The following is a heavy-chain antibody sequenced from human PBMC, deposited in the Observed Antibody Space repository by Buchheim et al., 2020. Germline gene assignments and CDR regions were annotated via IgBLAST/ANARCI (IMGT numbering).Heavy chain of an antibody. CDR3: AREGDGTGREGYY. CDR1: GGSISSSTW. D-gene: IGHD2-8*02. CDR2: IYHSGST. Sequence: QVQLQESGPGLVKPSGTLSLTCAVSGGSISSSTWWSWVRQPPGKGLEWIGEIYHSGSTNYNPSLQSRVTVSLDQSMNQFSPKLTSVTAADTAVYYCAREGDGTGREGYYWGQGIL. J-gene: IGHJ4*02. V-gene: IGHV4-4*02.